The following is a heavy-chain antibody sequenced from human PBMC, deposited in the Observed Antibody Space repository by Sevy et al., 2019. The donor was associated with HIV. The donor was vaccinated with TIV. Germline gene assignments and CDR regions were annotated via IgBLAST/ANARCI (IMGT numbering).Heavy chain of an antibody. CDR2: ISAYNGKT. J-gene: IGHJ6*02. V-gene: IGHV1-18*01. CDR1: GYTFTSYG. D-gene: IGHD3-3*01. CDR3: AREGPRFLEWLSIPEGRYYGMDV. Sequence: ASVKVSCKASGYTFTSYGISWVRQAPGQGLEWMGWISAYNGKTNYAQKLQGRVTMTTDTSTSTAYMELRSLRSDDTAVYYCAREGPRFLEWLSIPEGRYYGMDVWGQGTTVTVSS.